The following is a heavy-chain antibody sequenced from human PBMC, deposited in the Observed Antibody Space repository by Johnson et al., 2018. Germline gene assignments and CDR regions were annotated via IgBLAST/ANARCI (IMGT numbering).Heavy chain of an antibody. CDR2: ISWNSGSI. V-gene: IGHV3-9*01. Sequence: VQLVQSGGGLVQPGRSLRLSCAASGFTFDDYAMHWVRQAPGKGLEWVSGISWNSGSIGYADSVKGRFTISRDNSKNTLYLQRNSLRAEDTAVYYCAKRWLGYIQHWGQGTLVTISS. CDR3: AKRWLGYIQH. J-gene: IGHJ1*01. CDR1: GFTFDDYA. D-gene: IGHD2-15*01.